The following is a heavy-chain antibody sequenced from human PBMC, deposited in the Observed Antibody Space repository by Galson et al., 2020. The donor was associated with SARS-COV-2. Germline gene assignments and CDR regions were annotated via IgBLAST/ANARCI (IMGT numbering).Heavy chain of an antibody. CDR3: AYRPHKFGWSGYYVPDGVDV. CDR1: GFSLSTTGVG. J-gene: IGHJ6*02. Sequence: KMSGPTLVKPTQTLTLTCTFSGFSLSTTGVGVGWIRQPPGKALEWLALIYWDDDKRYSLSLESRLSITKDSSKNQVVLTMINMDPVDTATYYCAYRPHKFGWSGYYVPDGVDVWGQGTTVTVSS. V-gene: IGHV2-5*02. CDR2: IYWDDDK. D-gene: IGHD3-3*01.